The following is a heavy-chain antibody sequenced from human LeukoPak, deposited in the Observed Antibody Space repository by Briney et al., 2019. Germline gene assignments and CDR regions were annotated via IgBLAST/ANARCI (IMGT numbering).Heavy chain of an antibody. D-gene: IGHD6-13*01. CDR1: GYTFTGYY. J-gene: IGHJ4*02. Sequence: GASVKVSCKASGYTFTGYYMHWVRQAPGQGLEWMGWINAGNGNTKYSQKFQGRVTITRDTSASTAYMELSSLRSEDTAVYYCARDWARPEGSSWYLITYYFDYWGQGTLVTVSS. V-gene: IGHV1-3*01. CDR2: INAGNGNT. CDR3: ARDWARPEGSSWYLITYYFDY.